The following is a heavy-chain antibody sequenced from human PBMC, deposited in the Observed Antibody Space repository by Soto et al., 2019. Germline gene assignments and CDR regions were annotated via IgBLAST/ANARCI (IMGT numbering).Heavy chain of an antibody. CDR3: ARASYCSGGSCHGSYFDY. D-gene: IGHD2-15*01. Sequence: QVQLVESGGGVVQPGRSLRLSCAASGFTFSSYAMDWVRQAPGKGLEWVAVISYDGRNKYYADSVKGRFTISRDNSKNTLYLQMNSLRAEDTAVYYCARASYCSGGSCHGSYFDYWGQGTLVTVSS. CDR1: GFTFSSYA. V-gene: IGHV3-30*04. CDR2: ISYDGRNK. J-gene: IGHJ4*02.